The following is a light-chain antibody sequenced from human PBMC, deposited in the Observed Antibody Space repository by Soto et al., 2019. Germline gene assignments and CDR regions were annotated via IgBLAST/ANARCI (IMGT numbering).Light chain of an antibody. CDR2: DAS. J-gene: IGKJ4*01. CDR3: QQRSNWPPT. Sequence: EIVLTQSPATLSFSPGERATLSGRASQSVSSYLAWYQQKPGQAPRLLIYDASNRATGIPARFSGSGSGTDFTLTISSLEPEDFAVYYCQQRSNWPPTFGGGTKVDI. V-gene: IGKV3-11*01. CDR1: QSVSSY.